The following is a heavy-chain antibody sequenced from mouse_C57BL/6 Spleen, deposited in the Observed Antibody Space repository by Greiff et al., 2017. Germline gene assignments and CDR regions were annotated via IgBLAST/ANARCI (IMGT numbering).Heavy chain of an antibody. V-gene: IGHV1-63*01. Sequence: VQLQESGAELVRPGTSVKMSCKASGYTFTNYWIGWAKQRPGHGLEWIGDIYPGGGYTNYNEKFKGKATLTADKSSSTAYMQFSSLTSEDSAIYYCARSEDGYYVFFDDWGQGTTLTVSS. D-gene: IGHD2-3*01. CDR2: IYPGGGYT. CDR1: GYTFTNYW. CDR3: ARSEDGYYVFFDD. J-gene: IGHJ2*01.